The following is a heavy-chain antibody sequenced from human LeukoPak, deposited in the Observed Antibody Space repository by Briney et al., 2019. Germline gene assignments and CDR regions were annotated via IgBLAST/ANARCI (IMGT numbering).Heavy chain of an antibody. Sequence: KPSETLSLTCTVSGGSISSYYWSWIRQPAGKGLEWIGRIYTSGSTNYNPSLKSRVTMSVDTSKNQFSLKLSSVTAADTAVYYCARDREWEPLGWFDPWGQGTLVTVSS. CDR1: GGSISSYY. D-gene: IGHD1-26*01. CDR2: IYTSGST. V-gene: IGHV4-4*07. J-gene: IGHJ5*02. CDR3: ARDREWEPLGWFDP.